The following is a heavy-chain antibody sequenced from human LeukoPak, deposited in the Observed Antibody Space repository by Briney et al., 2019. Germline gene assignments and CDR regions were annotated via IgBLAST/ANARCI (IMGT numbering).Heavy chain of an antibody. Sequence: PGGSLRLSCAASGFTFSSYGMHWVRQAPGKGLEWVAVIWYDGSNKYYADSVKGQFTISRDNSKNTLYLQMNSLRAEDTAVYYCARDRYSSSSRPLGYWGQGTLVTVSS. CDR2: IWYDGSNK. J-gene: IGHJ4*02. D-gene: IGHD6-6*01. CDR1: GFTFSSYG. V-gene: IGHV3-33*01. CDR3: ARDRYSSSSRPLGY.